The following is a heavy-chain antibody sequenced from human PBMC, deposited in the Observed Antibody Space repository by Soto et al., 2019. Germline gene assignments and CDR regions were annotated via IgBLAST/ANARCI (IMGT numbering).Heavy chain of an antibody. V-gene: IGHV4-59*01. J-gene: IGHJ5*02. CDR3: ARVITGPPFRFDP. CDR1: GGSISSYY. Sequence: PSETLSLTCTVSGGSISSYYWSWIRQPPGKGLEWIGYIYYSGSTNYNPSLKSRVTISVDTSKNQFSLKLSFVTAADTAVYYCARVITGPPFRFDPWGQGTLVTVSS. CDR2: IYYSGST. D-gene: IGHD1-20*01.